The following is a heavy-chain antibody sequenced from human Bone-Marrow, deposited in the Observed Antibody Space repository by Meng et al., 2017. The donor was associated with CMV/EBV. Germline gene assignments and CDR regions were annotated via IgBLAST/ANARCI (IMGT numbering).Heavy chain of an antibody. CDR2: IIPMFGAA. D-gene: IGHD3-10*01. CDR1: GGTFSSDS. Sequence: SVKVSCKASGGTFSSDSITWVRQAPGQGLEWMGGIIPMFGAATYADNFQGRVTITTDKSTSVVYMELSSLRSGDTAIYYCAREVATMATGRLTDVGQLDCWGRGTRVTVSS. J-gene: IGHJ4*02. CDR3: AREVATMATGRLTDVGQLDC. V-gene: IGHV1-69*05.